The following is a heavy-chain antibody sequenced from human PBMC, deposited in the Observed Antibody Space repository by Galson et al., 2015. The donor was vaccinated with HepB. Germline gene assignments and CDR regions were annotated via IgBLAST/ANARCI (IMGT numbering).Heavy chain of an antibody. CDR1: GFTFSSCA. J-gene: IGHJ3*02. CDR2: ISGSGGST. CDR3: AKDGYYYDSSGYYYVIPDAFNI. V-gene: IGHV3-23*01. Sequence: SLRLSCAASGFTFSSCAMSWVRQAPGKGLEWVSAISGSGGSTYYADSVKGRFTISRDNSKNTLYLQMNSLRAEDTAVYYCAKDGYYYDSSGYYYVIPDAFNIWGQGTMVTVSS. D-gene: IGHD3-22*01.